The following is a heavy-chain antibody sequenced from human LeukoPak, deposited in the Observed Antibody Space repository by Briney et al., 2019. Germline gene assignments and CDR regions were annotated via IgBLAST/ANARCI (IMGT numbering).Heavy chain of an antibody. V-gene: IGHV3-7*01. CDR3: ARAVAGSYYYYGMDV. D-gene: IGHD6-19*01. Sequence: GGSLRLSCAASGFTFSSYWMSWARQAPGKGLEWVANIKQDGSEKYYVDSVKGRFTISRDNAKNSLYLQMNSLRAEDTAVYYCARAVAGSYYYYGMDVWGQGTTVTVSS. J-gene: IGHJ6*02. CDR1: GFTFSSYW. CDR2: IKQDGSEK.